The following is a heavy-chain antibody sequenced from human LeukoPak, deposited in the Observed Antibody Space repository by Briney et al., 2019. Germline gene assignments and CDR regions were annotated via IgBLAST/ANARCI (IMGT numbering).Heavy chain of an antibody. CDR1: GGSISSGSYY. D-gene: IGHD2-8*02. J-gene: IGHJ3*02. V-gene: IGHV4-61*02. CDR3: ARAVLRLAFDI. CDR2: IYTSGST. Sequence: SQTLSLTCTVSGGSISSGSYYWSWIRQPAGKGLEWIGRIYTSGSTNYNPSLKSRVTTSVDTSKNQFSLKLSSVTAADTAVYYCARAVLRLAFDIWGQGTMVTVSS.